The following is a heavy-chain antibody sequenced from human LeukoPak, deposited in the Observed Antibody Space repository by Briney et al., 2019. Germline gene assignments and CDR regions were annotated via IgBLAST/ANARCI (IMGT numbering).Heavy chain of an antibody. CDR1: GGTFSSYA. D-gene: IGHD3-10*01. CDR3: ATDLGSGSYTFDY. J-gene: IGHJ4*02. Sequence: SVKVSCKASGGTFSSYAISWVRQAPGQGLEWMGGIIPIFGTANYAQKFQGRVTITTDESTSTAYMELSSLRSEDTAVYYCATDLGSGSYTFDYWGQGTLVTVSS. CDR2: IIPIFGTA. V-gene: IGHV1-69*05.